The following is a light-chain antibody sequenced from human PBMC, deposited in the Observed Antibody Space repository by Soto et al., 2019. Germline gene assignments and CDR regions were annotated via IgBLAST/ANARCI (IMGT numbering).Light chain of an antibody. J-gene: IGLJ2*01. V-gene: IGLV2-8*01. Sequence: QSALTQPPSASGSPGQSVTISCTGTRSDVGGYNYVSWYQQHPGKAPKLMISEVSKRPSGVPDRFSGSKSGNTASLTVSGLQAEDEADYYCSSFAGNNNLVFGGGTKLTVL. CDR2: EVS. CDR3: SSFAGNNNLV. CDR1: RSDVGGYNY.